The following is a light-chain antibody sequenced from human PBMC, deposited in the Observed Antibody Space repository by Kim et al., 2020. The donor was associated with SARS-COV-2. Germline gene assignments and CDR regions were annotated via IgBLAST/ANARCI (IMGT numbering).Light chain of an antibody. Sequence: EIVLTQSPGSLSLSPGERATLSCRASQSVSSTSLAWYQQKPGQTPRFLIFGASSRAAGIPDRFSGGGSGTDFTLTITRLEPEDFAVYYCHQYDNSRYTFGQGTKLEI. J-gene: IGKJ2*01. CDR1: QSVSSTS. V-gene: IGKV3-20*01. CDR3: HQYDNSRYT. CDR2: GAS.